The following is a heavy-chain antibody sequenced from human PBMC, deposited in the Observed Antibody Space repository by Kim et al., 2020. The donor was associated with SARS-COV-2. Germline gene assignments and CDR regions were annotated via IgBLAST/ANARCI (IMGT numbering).Heavy chain of an antibody. CDR1: GFTFSSYG. CDR2: ISYDGSNK. J-gene: IGHJ5*02. CDR3: AKEWGGAGSFDP. V-gene: IGHV3-30*18. Sequence: GGSLRLSCAASGFTFSSYGMHWVRQAPGKGLEWVAVISYDGSNKYYADSVKGRFTISRDNSKNTLYLQMNSLRAEDTAVYYCAKEWGGAGSFDPWCQGTL. D-gene: IGHD1-26*01.